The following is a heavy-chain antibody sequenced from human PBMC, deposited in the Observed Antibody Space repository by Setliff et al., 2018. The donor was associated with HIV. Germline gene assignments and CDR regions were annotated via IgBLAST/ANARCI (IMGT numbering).Heavy chain of an antibody. Sequence: GGSLRLSCVASGVTFSSYWMGWVRQAPGKGLEWVSYISSSENTIYYADSVKGRFTISRDNAKNSLYLQLNSLRAEDTAVYYCARASYYYDSSGLGYNFDYYYSYYMDVWGKGTTVTVSS. D-gene: IGHD3-22*01. CDR1: GVTFSSYW. V-gene: IGHV3-48*04. J-gene: IGHJ6*03. CDR2: ISSSENTI. CDR3: ARASYYYDSSGLGYNFDYYYSYYMDV.